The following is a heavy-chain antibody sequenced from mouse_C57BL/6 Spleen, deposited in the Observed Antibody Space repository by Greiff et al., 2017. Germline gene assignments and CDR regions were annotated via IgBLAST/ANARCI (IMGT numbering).Heavy chain of an antibody. CDR1: GYAFSSYW. D-gene: IGHD1-1*01. CDR3: ARTYGSSYDWYFDV. V-gene: IGHV1-80*01. CDR2: IYPGDGDT. J-gene: IGHJ1*03. Sequence: VQLQQSGAELVKPGASVKISCKASGYAFSSYWMNWVKQRPGKGLEWIGHIYPGDGDTNYNGKFKGKATLTAAKSSSTAYMQLSSLTSEDSAVYFCARTYGSSYDWYFDVWGTGTTVTVSS.